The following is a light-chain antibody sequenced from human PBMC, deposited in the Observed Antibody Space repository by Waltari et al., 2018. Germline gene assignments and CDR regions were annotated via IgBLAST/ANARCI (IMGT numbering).Light chain of an antibody. Sequence: DVVMTQSPLSLPVTLGQPASISCRSSQSLVYIDGNTYLHWFQQRPGHSPRRLIYMVSDRASGVPDRFSGSGSGTDFTLKISGVEAEDVGVYFCMQGAHWPWTFGQGTKVEIK. CDR2: MVS. CDR3: MQGAHWPWT. V-gene: IGKV2-30*01. J-gene: IGKJ1*01. CDR1: QSLVYIDGNTY.